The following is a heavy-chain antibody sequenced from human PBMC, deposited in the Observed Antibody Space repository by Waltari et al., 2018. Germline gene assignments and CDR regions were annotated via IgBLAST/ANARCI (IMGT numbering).Heavy chain of an antibody. CDR2: ISSNRKTI. Sequence: EVQLVESGGDLVQPGGSLRLSCAASGFTFRNYGMDWVRQAPGKGLEWVSHISSNRKTITYADMVLGRVSISRDNAKKSLYVQMNRLRAEDTAVYYFAGGGSERPDYWGQGTLVTVAT. CDR3: AGGGSERPDY. CDR1: GFTFRNYG. V-gene: IGHV3-48*04. D-gene: IGHD1-26*01. J-gene: IGHJ4*02.